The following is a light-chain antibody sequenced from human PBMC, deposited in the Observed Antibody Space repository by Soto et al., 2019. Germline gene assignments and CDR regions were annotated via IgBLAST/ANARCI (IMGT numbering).Light chain of an antibody. CDR1: SSDVGDYNY. Sequence: QSALTQPPSASGSPGQSVTISCTGTSSDVGDYNYVSWYQQHPGKAPKLMIYEVNKRPSGVPDRFSASKSGNTASLTVSGLQAEDESDYYCSSYAGSNNWVFGGGTKLTVL. CDR3: SSYAGSNNWV. J-gene: IGLJ3*02. V-gene: IGLV2-8*01. CDR2: EVN.